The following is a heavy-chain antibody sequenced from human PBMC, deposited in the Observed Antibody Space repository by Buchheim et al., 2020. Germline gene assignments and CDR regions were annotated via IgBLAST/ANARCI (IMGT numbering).Heavy chain of an antibody. J-gene: IGHJ5*02. Sequence: QVQLQESGPGLVKPSQTLSLTCTVSGGSISSGSYYWSWIRQPAGKGLEWIGRIYTSGSTNYNPSLKSRVTISVDTSKNQYTLKLSSVTAADPAVYYCARDQLPLWHQAGRWFDPWGQGTL. V-gene: IGHV4-61*02. CDR3: ARDQLPLWHQAGRWFDP. D-gene: IGHD5-18*01. CDR2: IYTSGST. CDR1: GGSISSGSYY.